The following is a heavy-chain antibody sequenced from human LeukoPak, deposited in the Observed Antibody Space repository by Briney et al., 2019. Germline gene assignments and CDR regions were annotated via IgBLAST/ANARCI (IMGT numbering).Heavy chain of an antibody. Sequence: GASVKVSCKASGYTFTGYYMHWVRQAPGQGLEWMGWINPNSGGTNYAQKFQGRVTMTRDTSISTAYMELSSLRSEDTAVYYCATVGTFLAAAGTGFDPWGQGTLVTVSS. CDR2: INPNSGGT. CDR1: GYTFTGYY. V-gene: IGHV1-2*02. D-gene: IGHD6-13*01. CDR3: ATVGTFLAAAGTGFDP. J-gene: IGHJ5*02.